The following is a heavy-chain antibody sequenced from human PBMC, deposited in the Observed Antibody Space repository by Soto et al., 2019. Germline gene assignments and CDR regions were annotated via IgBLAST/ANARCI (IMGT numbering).Heavy chain of an antibody. CDR2: ISYDGSNK. V-gene: IGHV3-30-3*01. Sequence: GGSLRLSCAASGFTFSSYAMHWVRQAPGKGLEWVAVISYDGSNKYYADSVKGRFTISRDNSKNTLYLQMNSLRAEDTAVYYCARDRSGWYATPHLSYYGMDVWGQGTTVTVSS. J-gene: IGHJ6*02. CDR3: ARDRSGWYATPHLSYYGMDV. CDR1: GFTFSSYA. D-gene: IGHD6-19*01.